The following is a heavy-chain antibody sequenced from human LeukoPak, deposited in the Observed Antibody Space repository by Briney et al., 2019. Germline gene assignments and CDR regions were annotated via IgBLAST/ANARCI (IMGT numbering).Heavy chain of an antibody. CDR3: ARSLEDSSGYYQPDYFDY. Sequence: SETLSLTCTVSDGSISSSSYYWSWIRQHPGKGLEWIGYIYYSGSTYYNPSLKSRVTISVDTSKNQFSLKLSSVTAADTAVYYCARSLEDSSGYYQPDYFDYWGQGTLVTVSS. CDR1: DGSISSSSYY. V-gene: IGHV4-31*03. J-gene: IGHJ4*02. CDR2: IYYSGST. D-gene: IGHD3-22*01.